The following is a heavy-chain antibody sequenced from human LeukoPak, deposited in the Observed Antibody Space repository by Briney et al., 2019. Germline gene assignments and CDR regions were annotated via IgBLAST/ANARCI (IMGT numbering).Heavy chain of an antibody. CDR1: GYTFTSYY. Sequence: ASVKVSCKASGYTFTSYYMHWVRQAPGQGLEWMGIINPSGGSTSYAQKFQGRVTMTRDTSTSTVYTELSSLRSEDTAVYYCARVELAEAFDIWGQGTMVTVSS. V-gene: IGHV1-46*01. J-gene: IGHJ3*02. D-gene: IGHD1-7*01. CDR3: ARVELAEAFDI. CDR2: INPSGGST.